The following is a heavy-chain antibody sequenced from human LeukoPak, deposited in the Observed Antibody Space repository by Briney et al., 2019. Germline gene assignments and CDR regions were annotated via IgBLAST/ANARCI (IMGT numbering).Heavy chain of an antibody. D-gene: IGHD3-10*01. J-gene: IGHJ4*02. CDR2: ISWNSGSI. V-gene: IGHV3-9*01. Sequence: PGGSLRLSCAASGFTFDDYAMHWVRQAPGKGLEGVSGISWNSGSIGYADSVKGRFTISRDNAKNSLDLQMNSLRAEDTALYYCAEDIFTMVRGVVDYWGQGTLVTVSS. CDR1: GFTFDDYA. CDR3: AEDIFTMVRGVVDY.